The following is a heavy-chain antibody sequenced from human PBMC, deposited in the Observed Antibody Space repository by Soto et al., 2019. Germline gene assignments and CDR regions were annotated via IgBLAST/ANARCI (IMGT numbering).Heavy chain of an antibody. CDR3: AKERHDYGDYSDYYGMDV. CDR1: GFTFSSYA. V-gene: IGHV3-23*01. CDR2: ISGSGGST. D-gene: IGHD4-17*01. Sequence: GGSLSLSCAASGFTFSSYAMSWVRQAPGKGLEWVSAISGSGGSTYYADSVKGRFTISRDNSKNTLYLQMNSLRAEDTAVYYCAKERHDYGDYSDYYGMDVWGQGTTVTVSS. J-gene: IGHJ6*02.